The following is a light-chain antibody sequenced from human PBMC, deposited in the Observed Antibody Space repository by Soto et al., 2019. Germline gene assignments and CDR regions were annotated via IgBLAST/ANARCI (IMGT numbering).Light chain of an antibody. CDR2: GAS. CDR3: QQSSNWPRT. V-gene: IGKV3-15*01. CDR1: QFISNS. Sequence: EIVMTQSRATLSVSPGERVTLSCRASQFISNSLAWYQQRPGQPPRLLIYGASTRAAGISARFSGSGSGTEFTLTISSLQSEDFAVYYCQQSSNWPRTFGQGTKVDIK. J-gene: IGKJ1*01.